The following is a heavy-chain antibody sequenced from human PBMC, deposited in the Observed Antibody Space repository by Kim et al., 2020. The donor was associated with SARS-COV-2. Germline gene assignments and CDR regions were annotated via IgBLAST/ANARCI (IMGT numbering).Heavy chain of an antibody. Sequence: GGSLRLSCAASGFTFSSYAMSWVRQAPGKGLEWVSAISGSGGSTYYADSVKGRFTISRDNSKNTLYLQMNSLRAEDTAVYYCAKGCLKKGSYYYGMDVWGQGTTVTVSS. J-gene: IGHJ6*02. V-gene: IGHV3-23*01. CDR2: ISGSGGST. CDR1: GFTFSSYA. D-gene: IGHD3-10*01. CDR3: AKGCLKKGSYYYGMDV.